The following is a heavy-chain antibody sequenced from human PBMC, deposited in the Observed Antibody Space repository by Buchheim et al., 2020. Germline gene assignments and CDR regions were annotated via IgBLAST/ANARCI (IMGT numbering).Heavy chain of an antibody. D-gene: IGHD3-9*01. J-gene: IGHJ4*02. V-gene: IGHV4-34*01. Sequence: QVQLQQWGAGLLKLSETLSLTCAVYGGSFSGYYWSWIRQPPGKGLEWIGEINHSGSTNYNPSLKSRVTISVDTSKNQFSLKLSSVTAADTAVYYCARGPGAYYDILTGNDYWGQGTL. CDR3: ARGPGAYYDILTGNDY. CDR1: GGSFSGYY. CDR2: INHSGST.